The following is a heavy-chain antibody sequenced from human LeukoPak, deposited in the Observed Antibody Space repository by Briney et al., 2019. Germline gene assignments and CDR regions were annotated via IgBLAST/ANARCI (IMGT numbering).Heavy chain of an antibody. V-gene: IGHV4-4*02. D-gene: IGHD3-10*01. Sequence: SETLSLTCTVSGGSISSSNWWSWVRQPPGKGLEWIGEIYHSGSTNYNPSLKSRVTISVDTSKNQFSLKLSSVTAADTAVYYCARRELLWFGEFPFDPWGQGTLVTVSS. J-gene: IGHJ5*02. CDR1: GGSISSSNW. CDR3: ARRELLWFGEFPFDP. CDR2: IYHSGST.